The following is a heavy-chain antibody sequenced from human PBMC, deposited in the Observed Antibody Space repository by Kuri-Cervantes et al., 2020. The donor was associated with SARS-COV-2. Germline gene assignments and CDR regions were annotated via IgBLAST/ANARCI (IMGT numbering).Heavy chain of an antibody. Sequence: SETLSLTCTVSGGSISSGDYYWSWIRQPPGKGLEWIGSIYYTGNTYPNPSLESRVTISVDTSKNQFSLRLTSVTAADTALYFCARVEIVTNVRGVHNWFDPWGQGTLVTVSS. CDR1: GGSISSGDYY. CDR3: ARVEIVTNVRGVHNWFDP. CDR2: IYYTGNT. V-gene: IGHV4-39*07. D-gene: IGHD3-10*01. J-gene: IGHJ5*02.